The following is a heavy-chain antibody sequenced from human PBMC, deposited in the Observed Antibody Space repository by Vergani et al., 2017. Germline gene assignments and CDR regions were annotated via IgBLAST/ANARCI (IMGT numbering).Heavy chain of an antibody. D-gene: IGHD2-2*01. CDR3: AKSYCSSTSCQQFDI. Sequence: EAQLLESGGGLVQPGGSLRLSCAASGFSFSSYAMSWVRQAAGKGLEWVSAISGSGGSTYYAGSVKGRFTISTDNSKNTLYLQMNSLRAEDTAVYYCAKSYCSSTSCQQFDIWGQGTMVTVSS. J-gene: IGHJ3*02. CDR1: GFSFSSYA. V-gene: IGHV3-23*01. CDR2: ISGSGGST.